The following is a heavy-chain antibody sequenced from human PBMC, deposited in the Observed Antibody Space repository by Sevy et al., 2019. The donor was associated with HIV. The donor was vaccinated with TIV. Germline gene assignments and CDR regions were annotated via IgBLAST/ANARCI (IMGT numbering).Heavy chain of an antibody. D-gene: IGHD3-10*01. V-gene: IGHV3-15*01. CDR2: IKSRSDGGTT. Sequence: GGSLRLSCAASGLGFTNAWMSWVRQAPGKGLEWVGHIKSRSDGGTTDFASPVKGRFIISRDDSKNTLYLQMNSLKTEDTAVYYCTTGHGSVAYWGQGTLVTVSS. J-gene: IGHJ4*02. CDR3: TTGHGSVAY. CDR1: GLGFTNAW.